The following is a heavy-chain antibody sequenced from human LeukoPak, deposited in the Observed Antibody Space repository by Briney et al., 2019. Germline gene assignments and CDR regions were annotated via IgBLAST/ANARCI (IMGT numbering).Heavy chain of an antibody. CDR2: INPNSGGT. V-gene: IGHV1-2*02. J-gene: IGHJ5*02. CDR1: GYTFTSYY. D-gene: IGHD3-16*01. CDR3: ARDLYDYVWGRSWFDP. Sequence: ASVKVSCKASGYTFTSYYMHWVRQAPGQGLEWMGWINPNSGGTNYAQKFQGRVTMTRDTSISTAYMELSRLRSDDTAVYYCARDLYDYVWGRSWFDPWGQGTLVTVSS.